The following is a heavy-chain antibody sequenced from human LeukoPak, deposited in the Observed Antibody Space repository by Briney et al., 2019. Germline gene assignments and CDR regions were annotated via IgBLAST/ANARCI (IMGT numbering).Heavy chain of an antibody. CDR2: LYSGGSA. D-gene: IGHD2-21*02. CDR1: GFTVSSNY. J-gene: IGHJ6*02. Sequence: GGSLRLSCAASGFTVSSNYMNWVRQAPGKGLEWIAVLYSGGSAYYADSVKGRFTISRDNSKNTPYPPIYNLKAEDTAVYYCARNSETVTGWYYYGMDVWGQGTTVTVSS. V-gene: IGHV3-53*01. CDR3: ARNSETVTGWYYYGMDV.